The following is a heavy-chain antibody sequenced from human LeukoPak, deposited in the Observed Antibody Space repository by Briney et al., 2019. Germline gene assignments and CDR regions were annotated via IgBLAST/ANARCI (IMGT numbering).Heavy chain of an antibody. J-gene: IGHJ4*02. CDR1: GFTFSSYA. V-gene: IGHV4-34*01. D-gene: IGHD3-3*01. CDR2: INHSGST. Sequence: PGGSLRLSCAASGFTFSSYAMSWIRQPPGKGLEWIGEINHSGSTNYNPSLKSRVTISVDTSKNQFSLKLSSVTAADTAVYYCARARPYDFWSGYYDYRGQGTLVTVSS. CDR3: ARARPYDFWSGYYDY.